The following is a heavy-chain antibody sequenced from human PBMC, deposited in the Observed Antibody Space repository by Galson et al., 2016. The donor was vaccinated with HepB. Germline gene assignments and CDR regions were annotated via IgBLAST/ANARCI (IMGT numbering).Heavy chain of an antibody. CDR1: GFTISSYW. CDR2: VSYDGSSK. V-gene: IGHV3-30*18. CDR3: AKGSYDSSGYTLDY. Sequence: SLRLSCAASGFTISSYWMGWVRQAPGKGLEWVAVVSYDGSSKYYADSVKGRFTISRDNSKNTLYLQMNSLRAEDTAVYYCAKGSYDSSGYTLDYWGQGTLVTVSS. D-gene: IGHD3-22*01. J-gene: IGHJ4*02.